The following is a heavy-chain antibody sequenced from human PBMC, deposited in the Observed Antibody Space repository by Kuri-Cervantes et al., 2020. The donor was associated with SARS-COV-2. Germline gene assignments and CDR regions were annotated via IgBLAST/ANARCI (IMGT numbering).Heavy chain of an antibody. D-gene: IGHD3-10*01. CDR1: GFLFSASA. J-gene: IGHJ4*02. Sequence: GESLKISCEVSGFLFSASAIHWVRQGSGKGLEWVAFIRYDGSNKYYADSVKGRFTISRDNSKNTLYLQMNSLRAEDTAVYYCATGLLWFGEFHYWGQGTLVTVSS. V-gene: IGHV3-30*02. CDR2: IRYDGSNK. CDR3: ATGLLWFGEFHY.